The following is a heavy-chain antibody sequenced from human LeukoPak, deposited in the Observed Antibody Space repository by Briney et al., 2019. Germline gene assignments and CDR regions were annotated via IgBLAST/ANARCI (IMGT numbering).Heavy chain of an antibody. Sequence: GASVKASCKASGYTFTSYYMHWVRQAPGQGLEWMGIINPSGGSTSYAQKFQGRVTMTRDTSTSTVYMELSSLRSEDTAVYYCARDRVKYYYDSSGYLDYWGQGTLVTVSS. V-gene: IGHV1-46*01. CDR1: GYTFTSYY. CDR3: ARDRVKYYYDSSGYLDY. D-gene: IGHD3-22*01. J-gene: IGHJ4*02. CDR2: INPSGGST.